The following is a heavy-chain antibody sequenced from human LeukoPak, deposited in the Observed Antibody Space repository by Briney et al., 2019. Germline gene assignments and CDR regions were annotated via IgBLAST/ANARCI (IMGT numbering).Heavy chain of an antibody. CDR2: INPSGGST. D-gene: IGHD5-12*01. Sequence: ASVKVSCKASGYTFTSYYMHWVRQAPGQGLEWMGIINPSGGSTSYAQKFQGRVTMTRDTSTSTVYMELSSLRSEDTAVYYCARDPTAKYSGYENYYYYGMDVWGQGTTVTVSS. J-gene: IGHJ6*02. CDR1: GYTFTSYY. CDR3: ARDPTAKYSGYENYYYYGMDV. V-gene: IGHV1-46*01.